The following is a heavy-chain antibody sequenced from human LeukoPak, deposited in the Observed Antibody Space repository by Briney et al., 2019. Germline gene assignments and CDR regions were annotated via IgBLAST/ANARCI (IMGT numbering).Heavy chain of an antibody. CDR2: IYWNDDK. CDR1: GFSLSTRGVG. D-gene: IGHD3-3*01. Sequence: SGPTLVKPTQTLTLTCTFSGFSLSTRGVGVGWIRQPPGKALEWLALIYWNDDKRYSPSLKSRLTITKDTSKNQMVLTMTNMVPVDTATYYRAHRLDDFWRDYYYFDYWGQGTLVTVSS. V-gene: IGHV2-5*01. J-gene: IGHJ4*02. CDR3: AHRLDDFWRDYYYFDY.